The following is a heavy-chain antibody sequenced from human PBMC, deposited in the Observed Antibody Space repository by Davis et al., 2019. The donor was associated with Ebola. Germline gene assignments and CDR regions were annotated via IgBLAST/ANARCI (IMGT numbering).Heavy chain of an antibody. CDR2: INHSGST. D-gene: IGHD3-3*02. V-gene: IGHV4-34*01. CDR3: AIFGVVIDY. CDR1: GGPISSYY. Sequence: SEPLSLTCTVSGGPISSYYWSWIRQPPGKGLEWIGEINHSGSTNYNPSLKSRVTISVDTSKNQFSLKLSSVTAADTAVYYCAIFGVVIDYWGQGTLVTVSS. J-gene: IGHJ4*02.